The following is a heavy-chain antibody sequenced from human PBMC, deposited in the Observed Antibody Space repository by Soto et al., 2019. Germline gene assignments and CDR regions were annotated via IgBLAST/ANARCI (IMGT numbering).Heavy chain of an antibody. CDR1: GFTFSNAW. V-gene: IGHV3-15*07. J-gene: IGHJ6*02. Sequence: EVQLVESGGGLVKPGGSLRLSCAASGFTFSNAWMNWVRQAPGKGLEWVGRIKSKTDGGTTDYAAPVKGRFTISRDDSKNTLYLQMNSLKTEDTAVYYCTADYYASSGYRYYYYGMDVWGQGTTVTVSS. CDR2: IKSKTDGGTT. CDR3: TADYYASSGYRYYYYGMDV. D-gene: IGHD3-22*01.